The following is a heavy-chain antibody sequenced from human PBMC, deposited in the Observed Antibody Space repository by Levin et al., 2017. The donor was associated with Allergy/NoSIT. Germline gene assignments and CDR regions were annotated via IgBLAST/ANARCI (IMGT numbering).Heavy chain of an antibody. CDR2: ISYDGSNK. CDR1: GFTFSSYA. D-gene: IGHD6-13*01. CDR3: ARDGIKAAAGSEGYYFDY. J-gene: IGHJ4*02. V-gene: IGHV3-30-3*01. Sequence: PGGSLRLSCAASGFTFSSYAMHWVRQAPGKGLEWVAVISYDGSNKYYADSVKGRFTISRDNSKNTLYLQMNSLRAEDTAVYYCARDGIKAAAGSEGYYFDYWGQGTLVTVSS.